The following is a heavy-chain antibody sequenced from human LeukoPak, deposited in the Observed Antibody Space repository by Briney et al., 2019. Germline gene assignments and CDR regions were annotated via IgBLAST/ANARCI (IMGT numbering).Heavy chain of an antibody. J-gene: IGHJ4*02. V-gene: IGHV3-30*02. Sequence: GGSLRLSCAASGSTFSTSGMHWVRQAPGKGLEWVAFIRYDGSSKYFADSVKGRFTISRDNSKDTLYLQMNSLRAEDTAVYYCAKGLTFGFDYWGQGTLVTVSS. CDR2: IRYDGSSK. CDR1: GSTFSTSG. CDR3: AKGLTFGFDY. D-gene: IGHD3-16*01.